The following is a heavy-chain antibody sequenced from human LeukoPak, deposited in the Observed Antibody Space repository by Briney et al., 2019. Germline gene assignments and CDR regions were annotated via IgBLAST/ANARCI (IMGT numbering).Heavy chain of an antibody. Sequence: GGSLRLSCAASGFTVSSNYMSWVRQAPGKGLEWVSVIYSGGSTYYADSVKGRFTISRDNSKNTLYLQMNSLRAEDTAVYYCARDGYNYYFDYWGQGTLVIVSS. V-gene: IGHV3-66*01. D-gene: IGHD5-24*01. CDR2: IYSGGST. CDR3: ARDGYNYYFDY. CDR1: GFTVSSNY. J-gene: IGHJ4*02.